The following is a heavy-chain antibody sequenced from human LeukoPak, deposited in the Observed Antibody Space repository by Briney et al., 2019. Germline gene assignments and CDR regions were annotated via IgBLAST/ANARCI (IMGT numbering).Heavy chain of an antibody. CDR3: ATFHIRITMVRGVIIKRAGWFDP. D-gene: IGHD3-10*01. Sequence: ASVKVSCKASGYTFTSYDINWVRQATGQGLEWMGWMNPNSGNTGYAQKFQGRVTMTRNTSISTAYMELSSLRSEDTAVCYCATFHIRITMVRGVIIKRAGWFDPWGQGTLVTVSS. J-gene: IGHJ5*02. CDR1: GYTFTSYD. CDR2: MNPNSGNT. V-gene: IGHV1-8*01.